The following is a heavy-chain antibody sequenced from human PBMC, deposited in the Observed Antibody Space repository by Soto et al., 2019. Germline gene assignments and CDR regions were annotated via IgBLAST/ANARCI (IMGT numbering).Heavy chain of an antibody. V-gene: IGHV4-59*08. D-gene: IGHD6-19*01. CDR2: IYYSGST. Sequence: PSETLSLTCTVSGGSISSYYWSWIRQPPGKGLEWIGYIYYSGSTNYNPSLKSRVTISVDTSKNQFSLKLSSVTAADTAVYYCARTSYDSSGWRQDYWGQGTLVTVSS. CDR1: GGSISSYY. CDR3: ARTSYDSSGWRQDY. J-gene: IGHJ4*02.